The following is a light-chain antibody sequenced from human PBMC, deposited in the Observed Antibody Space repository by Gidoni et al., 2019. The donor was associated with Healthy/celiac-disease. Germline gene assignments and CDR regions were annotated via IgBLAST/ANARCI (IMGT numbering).Light chain of an antibody. Sequence: IQLTQSPSSLSASVGDRVTITCRASQHISSYLNWYQQKPGKAPKLLIYAASSLQSGVPSRFSGSGSGTDFTLTISSLQPEDFATYYCQQSYSTPWTFGQGTKVEIK. CDR3: QQSYSTPWT. J-gene: IGKJ1*01. CDR2: AAS. CDR1: QHISSY. V-gene: IGKV1-39*01.